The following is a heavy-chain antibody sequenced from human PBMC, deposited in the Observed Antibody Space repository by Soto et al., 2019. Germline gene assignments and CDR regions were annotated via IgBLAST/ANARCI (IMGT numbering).Heavy chain of an antibody. D-gene: IGHD6-25*01. J-gene: IGHJ4*02. CDR1: GFTFSSYG. Sequence: VGSLRLSCAASGFTFSSYGMHWVRQAPGKGLEWVAVISYDGSNKYYADSVKGRFTISRDNSKNTLYLQMNSLRAEDTAVYYCAKRSSATIVDYWGQGTLVTVSS. CDR2: ISYDGSNK. CDR3: AKRSSATIVDY. V-gene: IGHV3-30*18.